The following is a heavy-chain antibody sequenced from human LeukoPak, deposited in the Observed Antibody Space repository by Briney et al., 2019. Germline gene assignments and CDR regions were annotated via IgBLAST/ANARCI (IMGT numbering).Heavy chain of an antibody. CDR1: GYTFTGYY. J-gene: IGHJ4*02. CDR2: INPNSGDT. Sequence: ASVKVSCKASGYTFTGYYVHWMRQAPGQGLEWVGWINPNSGDTEYEQKFQGRVTMTRDTSIATTYMEMTRLAPDDTAVYYCARFSSGWYYFDYWGQGTLVTVSS. V-gene: IGHV1-2*02. D-gene: IGHD6-19*01. CDR3: ARFSSGWYYFDY.